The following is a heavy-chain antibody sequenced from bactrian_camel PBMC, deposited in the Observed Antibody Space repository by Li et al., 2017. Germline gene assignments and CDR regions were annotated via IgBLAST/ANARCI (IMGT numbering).Heavy chain of an antibody. V-gene: IGHV3S53*01. J-gene: IGHJ4*01. CDR3: AADGSRSWYGGSCLKETPYKY. D-gene: IGHD6*01. CDR2: LDASGTT. CDR1: GVAVSGNC. Sequence: VQLVESGGGSVQAGGSLRLSCAASGVAVSGNCMGWFRRAAGKQREGVAQLDASGTTTYADSVKGRFTISRDNGKNTLYLQMNSLKPEDTGTYYCAADGSRSWYGGSCLKETPYKYWGQGTQVTVS.